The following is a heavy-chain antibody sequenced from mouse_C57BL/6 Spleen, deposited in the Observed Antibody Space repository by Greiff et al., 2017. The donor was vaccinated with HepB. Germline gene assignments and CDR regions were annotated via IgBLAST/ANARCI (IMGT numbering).Heavy chain of an antibody. Sequence: VQLQQSGAELVKPGASVKMSCKASGYTFTSYWITWVKQRPGQGLEWIGDIYPGSGSTNYNEKFKSKATLTVDTSSSTAYMQLSSLTSEDSAVYYCARSGDYDGIAYWGQGTLVTVSA. CDR3: ARSGDYDGIAY. J-gene: IGHJ3*01. D-gene: IGHD2-4*01. V-gene: IGHV1-55*01. CDR1: GYTFTSYW. CDR2: IYPGSGST.